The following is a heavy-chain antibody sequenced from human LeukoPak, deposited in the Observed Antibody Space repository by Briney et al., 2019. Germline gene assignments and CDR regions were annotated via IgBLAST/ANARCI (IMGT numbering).Heavy chain of an antibody. D-gene: IGHD3-22*01. CDR1: GFTFSSYW. J-gene: IGHJ4*02. CDR3: ARVRYYYDSSGSFRNYFDY. V-gene: IGHV3-74*01. CDR2: INSDGSST. Sequence: GGSLRLSCAASGFTFSSYWMHWVRQAPGKGLVWVSRINSDGSSTSYADSVKGRFTISRDNAKNTLYLQMNSLRAEDTAVYYCARVRYYYDSSGSFRNYFDYWGQGTLVTVSS.